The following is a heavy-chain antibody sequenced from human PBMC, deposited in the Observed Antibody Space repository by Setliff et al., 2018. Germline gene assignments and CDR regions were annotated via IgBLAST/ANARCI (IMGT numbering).Heavy chain of an antibody. CDR2: INRRGST. CDR1: DDSISSRRYY. V-gene: IGHV4-61*09. CDR3: ARASSGWYSAYYYYMDV. Sequence: SETLSLTCSVSDDSISSRRYYWGWFRQPAGKGLEWIGHINRRGSTNFTPSLKSRVTISLDTSKNQFSLNLTSVTAADTAVYYCARASSGWYSAYYYYMDVWGKGTTVTVSS. D-gene: IGHD6-19*01. J-gene: IGHJ6*03.